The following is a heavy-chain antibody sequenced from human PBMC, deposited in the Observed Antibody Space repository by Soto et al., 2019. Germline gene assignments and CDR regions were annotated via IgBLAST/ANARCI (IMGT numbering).Heavy chain of an antibody. V-gene: IGHV5-10-1*01. J-gene: IGHJ4*02. D-gene: IGHD4-17*01. CDR2: IDPSDSYT. CDR3: ARNGPHDGSYGVDD. CDR1: GYSFTSYW. Sequence: PGESPKISCNGSGYSFTSYWISWVRQMPGKGLEWMGRIDPSDSYTNYSPSFQGHVTTSADKSIRTAYLQWSSLKASDTAMYYCARNGPHDGSYGVDDWGQGTRMTVS.